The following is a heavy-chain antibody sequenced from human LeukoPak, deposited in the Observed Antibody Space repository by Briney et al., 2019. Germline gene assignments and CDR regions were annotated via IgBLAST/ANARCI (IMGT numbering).Heavy chain of an antibody. D-gene: IGHD1-26*01. Sequence: PGGSLRLSCAAYGFTFSSYAMHWVRQAPGKGLEWVAVIWYDGSNKYYADSVKGRFTISRDNSKNTLYLQMNSLRAEDTAVYYCAKTAWDDSPGAFDIWGQGTMVTVSS. J-gene: IGHJ3*02. CDR1: GFTFSSYA. CDR2: IWYDGSNK. CDR3: AKTAWDDSPGAFDI. V-gene: IGHV3-33*06.